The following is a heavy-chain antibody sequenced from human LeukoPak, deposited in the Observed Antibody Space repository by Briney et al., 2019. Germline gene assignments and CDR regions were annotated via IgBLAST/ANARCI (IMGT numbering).Heavy chain of an antibody. Sequence: GGSLRLSCAASGFTFSSYSMNWVRQAPGKGLEWVSSISSSSSYIYYADSVKGRFTISRDNAKNSLYLQMNSLRAEDTAVYYCAKDDNYYDSSGYHDYWGQGTLVTVSS. J-gene: IGHJ4*02. CDR3: AKDDNYYDSSGYHDY. CDR1: GFTFSSYS. CDR2: ISSSSSYI. V-gene: IGHV3-21*01. D-gene: IGHD3-22*01.